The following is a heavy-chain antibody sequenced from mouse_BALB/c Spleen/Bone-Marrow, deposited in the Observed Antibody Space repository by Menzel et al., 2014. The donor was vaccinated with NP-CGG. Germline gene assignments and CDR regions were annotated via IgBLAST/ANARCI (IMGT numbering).Heavy chain of an antibody. V-gene: IGHV1S41*01. Sequence: DLVKPGASVKLSCKASGHTFTSYWINWIKQRPGQGPEWIGRIAPGSGSTYYNEMFKGKAILTVDTSSSTAYIQLSSLSSEDSAVYFCAYYRYDVNYWGQGTTLTVSS. J-gene: IGHJ2*01. CDR3: AYYRYDVNY. CDR2: IAPGSGST. D-gene: IGHD2-14*01. CDR1: GHTFTSYW.